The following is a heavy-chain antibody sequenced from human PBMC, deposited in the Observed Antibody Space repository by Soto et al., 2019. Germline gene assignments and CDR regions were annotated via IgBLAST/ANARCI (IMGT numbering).Heavy chain of an antibody. V-gene: IGHV4-4*07. Sequence: QVQLQESGPGLVKPSESLSLTCSVSGGSIGNYYWAWIRQSAGKGLEWIGRIYTSGRTHYNPSLTCRVTISIDTSKNQLSLRLTSVTAADTAMYYCARDYDVNTALDYWYFDLWGRGTLVTVSS. CDR2: IYTSGRT. CDR1: GGSIGNYY. D-gene: IGHD5-18*01. J-gene: IGHJ2*01. CDR3: ARDYDVNTALDYWYFDL.